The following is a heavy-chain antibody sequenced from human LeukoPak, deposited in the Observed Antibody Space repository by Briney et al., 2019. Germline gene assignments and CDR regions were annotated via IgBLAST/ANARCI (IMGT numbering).Heavy chain of an antibody. D-gene: IGHD4-11*01. J-gene: IGHJ4*02. Sequence: PGGSLRLSCAASGFTFSDYYVSWIRQAPGKGLEWVSYISSSGSTIYYADSVKGRFTISRDNAKNSLYLQMNSLRADGTAVYYCARVGTVTTFDYWGQGTLVTVSS. CDR3: ARVGTVTTFDY. CDR1: GFTFSDYY. V-gene: IGHV3-11*04. CDR2: ISSSGSTI.